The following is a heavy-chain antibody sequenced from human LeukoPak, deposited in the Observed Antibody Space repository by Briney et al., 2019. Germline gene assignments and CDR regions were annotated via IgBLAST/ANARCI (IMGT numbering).Heavy chain of an antibody. CDR1: GYTFTGYY. Sequence: GASVKVSCKASGYTFTGYYMHWVRQAPGQGLEWMGRINPNSGGTNYAQKFQGRVTMTRDTSISTAYMELSRLRSDDTAVYYCARDRGSGWYYFDYWGQGTLVTVS. V-gene: IGHV1-2*06. CDR3: ARDRGSGWYYFDY. J-gene: IGHJ4*02. D-gene: IGHD6-19*01. CDR2: INPNSGGT.